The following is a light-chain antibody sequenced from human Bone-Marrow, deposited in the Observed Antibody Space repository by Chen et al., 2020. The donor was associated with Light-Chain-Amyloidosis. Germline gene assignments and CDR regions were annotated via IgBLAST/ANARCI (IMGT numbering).Light chain of an antibody. J-gene: IGLJ3*02. V-gene: IGLV6-57*01. CDR3: QSYQGSSQGV. Sequence: NFMLTQPHSVSESPGKTVIIPCTRSSGIIATNYVQWYQQRAGSSPTTVIYADDQRPSGVPDRFSGSIDRSSNSASLTISGLKTEDEADYYCQSYQGSSQGVFGGGTKLTVL. CDR1: SGIIATNY. CDR2: ADD.